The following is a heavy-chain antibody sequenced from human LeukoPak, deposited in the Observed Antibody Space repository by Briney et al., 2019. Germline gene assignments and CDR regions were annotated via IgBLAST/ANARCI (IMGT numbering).Heavy chain of an antibody. V-gene: IGHV3-23*01. CDR1: GFTFSSYA. CDR3: SKASYYVLPCFDS. J-gene: IGHJ4*02. CDR2: INDSGGGT. D-gene: IGHD3-10*02. Sequence: GGSLRLSCAASGFTFSSYAMSWVRQAPGKGLEWVSGINDSGGGTYYADSVKGRFTISRDNSKNTLYLQMNSLRAEDTAVYYCSKASYYVLPCFDSWGQGTLVTVSS.